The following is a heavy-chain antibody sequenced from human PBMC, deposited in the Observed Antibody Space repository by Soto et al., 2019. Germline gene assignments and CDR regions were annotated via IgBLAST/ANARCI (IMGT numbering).Heavy chain of an antibody. J-gene: IGHJ4*02. D-gene: IGHD3-22*01. V-gene: IGHV1-18*01. Sequence: ASVKVSCKASGYTFTSYGISWVRQAPGQGLEWMGWISAYNGNTNYAQKLQGRVTMTTDTSTSTAYMELRSLRSDDTAVYYCAREHRSYYYDSREFDYWGQGTLVTVSS. CDR3: AREHRSYYYDSREFDY. CDR2: ISAYNGNT. CDR1: GYTFTSYG.